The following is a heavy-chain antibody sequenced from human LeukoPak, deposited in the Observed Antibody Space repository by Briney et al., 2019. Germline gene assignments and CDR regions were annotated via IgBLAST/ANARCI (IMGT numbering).Heavy chain of an antibody. J-gene: IGHJ6*02. CDR1: RFTFSSYS. CDR3: ARAKDHYYGMDV. Sequence: GGSLRLSCAASRFTFSSYSMNWVRQAPGKGLEWVSYIRSSSYTIYYADSVKGRFTISRDNAKNSLYLQMNSLRAEDTAVYYCARAKDHYYGMDVWGQGTTVIVS. CDR2: IRSSSYTI. V-gene: IGHV3-48*01.